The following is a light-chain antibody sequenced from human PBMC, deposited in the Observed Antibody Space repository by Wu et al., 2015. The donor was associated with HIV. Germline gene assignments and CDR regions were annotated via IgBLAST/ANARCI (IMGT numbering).Light chain of an antibody. CDR1: ESLAAA. CDR3: QQYGSSPGT. Sequence: CRAKSESLAAALSLGTTQKPGPRLPRLLIYGASNRATGIPDRFSGSGSGTDFTLTISRLEPEDFAVYYCQQYGSSPGTFGQGTKVAIK. V-gene: IGKV3-20*01. J-gene: IGKJ1*01. CDR2: GAS.